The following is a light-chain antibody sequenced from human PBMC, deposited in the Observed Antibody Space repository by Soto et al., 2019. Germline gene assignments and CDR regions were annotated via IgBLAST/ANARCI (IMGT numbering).Light chain of an antibody. J-gene: IGLJ3*02. CDR3: SSFTTSYTWV. V-gene: IGLV2-18*02. Sequence: QSALTQPPSVSGSPGQSVTISCTGTGSDFGRYNRVSWYQHTPGTAPKLLIYEVTNRPSGVPDRFSGSRSGNTASLTISGLQAEDDTDYYCSSFTTSYTWVLGGGTKVTVL. CDR2: EVT. CDR1: GSDFGRYNR.